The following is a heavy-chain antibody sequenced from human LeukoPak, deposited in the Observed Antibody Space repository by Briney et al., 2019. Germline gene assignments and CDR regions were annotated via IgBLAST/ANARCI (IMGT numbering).Heavy chain of an antibody. CDR1: GGFINTYY. J-gene: IGHJ2*01. V-gene: IGHV4-59*08. CDR3: ASQPERWRHFDP. CDR2: IHYTGSA. Sequence: PSETLSLTCTVSGGFINTYYWIWIRQPPGKGLEWIGYIHYTGSANYNPSLQSRVTISVDTSKNQFSLKLSSVTAADTAVYYCASQPERWRHFDPWGRGTLVTVSS. D-gene: IGHD5-24*01.